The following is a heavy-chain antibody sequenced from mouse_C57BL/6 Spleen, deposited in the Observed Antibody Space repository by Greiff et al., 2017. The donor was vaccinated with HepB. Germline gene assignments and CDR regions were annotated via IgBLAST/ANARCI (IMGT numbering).Heavy chain of an antibody. V-gene: IGHV3-6*01. J-gene: IGHJ4*01. D-gene: IGHD2-4*01. CDR3: ARSYYDYDGYAMDY. CDR2: ISYDGSN. CDR1: GYSITSGYY. Sequence: VQLKESGPGLVKPSQSLSLTCSVTGYSITSGYYWNWIRQFPGNKLEWMGYISYDGSNNYNPSLKNRISITRDTSKNQFFLKLNSVTTEDTATYDCARSYYDYDGYAMDYWGQGTSVTVSS.